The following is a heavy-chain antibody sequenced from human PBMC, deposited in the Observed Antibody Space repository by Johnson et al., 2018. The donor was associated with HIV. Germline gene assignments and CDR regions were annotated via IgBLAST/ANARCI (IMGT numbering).Heavy chain of an antibody. V-gene: IGHV3-11*04. CDR3: ARVGPGHAFDI. Sequence: QVQLVESGGGLVKPGGSLRLSCAASGFTFSDYYMTWIRQAPGKGLEWVSYISSSGSTIYYADSVKGPFTISRDNSKNTLDLQMNRLRAQDTAVYYCARVGPGHAFDIWGQGTMVTVSS. CDR1: GFTFSDYY. CDR2: ISSSGSTI. J-gene: IGHJ3*02.